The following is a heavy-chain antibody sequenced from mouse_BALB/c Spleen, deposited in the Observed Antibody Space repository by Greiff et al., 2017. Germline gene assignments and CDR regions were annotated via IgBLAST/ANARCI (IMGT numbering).Heavy chain of an antibody. V-gene: IGHV3-2*02. D-gene: IGHD2-2*01. Sequence: EVQLQQSGPGLVKPSQSLSLTCTVTGYSITSDYACNWIRQFPGNKLEWMDYISYSGSTSYNPSLKSRISITRDTSKNQFFLQLNSVTTEDTATYYCARGGGYPYYFDYWGQGTTLTVSS. CDR1: GYSITSDYA. CDR2: ISYSGST. CDR3: ARGGGYPYYFDY. J-gene: IGHJ2*01.